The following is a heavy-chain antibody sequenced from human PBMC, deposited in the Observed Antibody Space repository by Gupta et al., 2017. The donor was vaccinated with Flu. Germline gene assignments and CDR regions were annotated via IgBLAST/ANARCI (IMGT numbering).Heavy chain of an antibody. CDR3: AKYDFWSHIKYNWFDP. J-gene: IGHJ5*02. D-gene: IGHD3-3*01. V-gene: IGHV1-69*01. CDR2: IIPIFGTA. CDR1: GGTFSSYA. Sequence: QVQLVQSGAEVKKPGSSVTVSCKASGGTFSSYAISWVRQAPGHGLEWMGGIIPIFGTANYAQKFQGRVTITADESTSTAYMELSSLRSEDTAVYYCAKYDFWSHIKYNWFDPWGQGTLVTVSS.